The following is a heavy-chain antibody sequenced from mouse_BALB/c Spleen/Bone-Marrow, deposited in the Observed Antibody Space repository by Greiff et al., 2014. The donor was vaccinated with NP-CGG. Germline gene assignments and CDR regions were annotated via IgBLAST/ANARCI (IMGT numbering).Heavy chain of an antibody. J-gene: IGHJ3*01. Sequence: EVKLEESGAELVKPGASVKLSCTASGFNIKDTYMHWVKQRPEQGLEWIGRIDPANGNTKYDPKFQGKATITADTSSSTAYLQLSSLTSEDTAVYYCAIYYYGSSGFAYWGQGTLVTVSA. CDR1: GFNIKDTY. CDR2: IDPANGNT. V-gene: IGHV14-3*02. D-gene: IGHD1-1*01. CDR3: AIYYYGSSGFAY.